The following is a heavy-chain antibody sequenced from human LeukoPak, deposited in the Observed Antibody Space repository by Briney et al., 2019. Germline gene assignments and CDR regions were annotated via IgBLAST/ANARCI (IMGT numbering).Heavy chain of an antibody. Sequence: SETLSLTCTVSGGSISSYYWSWIRQPPGKGLEWIGYIYYSGSTNYNPSLKSRVTISVDTSKNQFSLKLSSVTAADTAVYYCASVPHYYDSSGSEYFDYWGQGTLVTVSS. D-gene: IGHD3-22*01. CDR1: GGSISSYY. V-gene: IGHV4-59*01. J-gene: IGHJ4*02. CDR2: IYYSGST. CDR3: ASVPHYYDSSGSEYFDY.